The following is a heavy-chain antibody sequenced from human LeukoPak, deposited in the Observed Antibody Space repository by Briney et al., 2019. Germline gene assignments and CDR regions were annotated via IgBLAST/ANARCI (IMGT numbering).Heavy chain of an antibody. J-gene: IGHJ4*02. CDR1: GFTFSSYA. CDR2: MSSGSTYI. V-gene: IGHV3-21*06. CDR3: SLLAVASPQDY. Sequence: GGSLRLSCAASGFTFSSYAMTWVRQAPGKGLEWVSSMSSGSTYIYYADSVRGRFTISRDNAKNSLYLVMNSLRVEDTAVYYCSLLAVASPQDYWGQGTLVTVSS. D-gene: IGHD6-19*01.